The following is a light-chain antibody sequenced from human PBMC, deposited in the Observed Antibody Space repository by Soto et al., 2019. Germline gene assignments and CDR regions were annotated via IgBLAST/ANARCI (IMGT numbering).Light chain of an antibody. CDR2: AAS. CDR1: QGISNY. J-gene: IGKJ1*01. CDR3: QHYNNWPPWT. Sequence: DIQMTQSPSSLSASVGYRVTITCRASQGISNYLAWYQQKPGKVPKLLIYAASTLQSGVPSRFSGSGSGTEFTLTISSLQSADFAVYYCQHYNNWPPWTFGQGTKVDI. V-gene: IGKV1-27*01.